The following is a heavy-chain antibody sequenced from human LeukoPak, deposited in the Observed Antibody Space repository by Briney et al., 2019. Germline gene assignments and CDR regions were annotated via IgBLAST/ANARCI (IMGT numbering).Heavy chain of an antibody. D-gene: IGHD3-3*01. CDR2: IIPIFGTA. CDR1: GGTFSSYA. CDR3: ASNPGVLRFLVPNTN. J-gene: IGHJ4*02. V-gene: IGHV1-69*01. Sequence: SVKVSCKASGGTFSSYAISWVRQAPGQGLEWMGGIIPIFGTANYAQKFQGRVTITADESTSTAYMELSSLRSEDTAVYYCASNPGVLRFLVPNTNWGQGTLVTVSS.